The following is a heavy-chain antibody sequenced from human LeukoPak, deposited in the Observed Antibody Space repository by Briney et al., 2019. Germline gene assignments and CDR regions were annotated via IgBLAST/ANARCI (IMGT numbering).Heavy chain of an antibody. CDR1: GGSISSSSYY. CDR2: IYYSGST. D-gene: IGHD2/OR15-2a*01. J-gene: IGHJ5*02. Sequence: SETLSLTCTVSGGSISSSSYYWGWIRQPPGKGLEWIGSIYYSGSTYYNPSLKSRVTISVDTSKNQFSLKLSSVTAADTAVYYCARDGTTRGSWFDPWGQGTLVTVSS. CDR3: ARDGTTRGSWFDP. V-gene: IGHV4-39*07.